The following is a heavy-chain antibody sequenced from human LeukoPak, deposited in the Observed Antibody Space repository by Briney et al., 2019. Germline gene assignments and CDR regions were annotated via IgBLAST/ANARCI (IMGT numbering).Heavy chain of an antibody. V-gene: IGHV3-23*01. D-gene: IGHD4-17*01. Sequence: PGGSLRLSCAASGFTFSSYAMSWVRQAPGKGLEWVSAISGSGGSTYYADSVKGRFTISRDNSKNTLYLQMNSLRTEDTAVYYCAKNSLSSRLRYFDYWGQGTLDTVSS. CDR3: AKNSLSSRLRYFDY. CDR1: GFTFSSYA. CDR2: ISGSGGST. J-gene: IGHJ4*02.